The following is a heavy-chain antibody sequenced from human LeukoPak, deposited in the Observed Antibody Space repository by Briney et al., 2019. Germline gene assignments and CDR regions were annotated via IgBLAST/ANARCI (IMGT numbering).Heavy chain of an antibody. J-gene: IGHJ6*02. D-gene: IGHD3-9*01. CDR2: INPNSGVT. Sequence: WAAVKVSCKASGYTFTGYYMHWVRQAPGQGLEWMGWINPNSGVTNYAQKFQGRVTMTRDTSISTAYMELSRLRSDDTAVYYCARAQSYYDILTGYYRSYVMDVWGQGTTVTVSS. CDR1: GYTFTGYY. CDR3: ARAQSYYDILTGYYRSYVMDV. V-gene: IGHV1-2*02.